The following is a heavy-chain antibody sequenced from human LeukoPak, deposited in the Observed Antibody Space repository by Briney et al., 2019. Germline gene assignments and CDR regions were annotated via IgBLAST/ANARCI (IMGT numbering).Heavy chain of an antibody. J-gene: IGHJ4*02. CDR2: ISSSSSTI. D-gene: IGHD6-13*01. CDR1: GFTFSSYS. Sequence: GGSLRLSRAASGFTFSSYSMNWVRQAPGKGLEWVSYISSSSSTIYYADSVKGRFTISRDNSKNTLYLQMNSLRAEDTAVYYCAKSLSIAAAFDYWGQGTLVTVSS. CDR3: AKSLSIAAAFDY. V-gene: IGHV3-48*01.